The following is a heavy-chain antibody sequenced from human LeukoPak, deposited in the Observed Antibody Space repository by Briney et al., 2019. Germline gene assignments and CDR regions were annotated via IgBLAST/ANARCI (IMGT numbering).Heavy chain of an antibody. Sequence: GGSLRLSCAASGFTFSSYWMHWVRQAPGKGLVWVSRINSDGSSTSYADSVKGRFTISRDNAKNTLYLQMNSLRAEDTAVCYCARVSFGVESDAFDIWGQGTIVTVSS. V-gene: IGHV3-74*01. D-gene: IGHD3-3*01. CDR3: ARVSFGVESDAFDI. J-gene: IGHJ3*02. CDR2: INSDGSST. CDR1: GFTFSSYW.